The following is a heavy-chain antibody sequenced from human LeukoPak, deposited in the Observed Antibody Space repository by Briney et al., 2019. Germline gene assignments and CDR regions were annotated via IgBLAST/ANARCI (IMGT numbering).Heavy chain of an antibody. CDR1: GGSVSSASNY. CDR2: MYYSGST. D-gene: IGHD2-15*01. V-gene: IGHV4-61*01. J-gene: IGHJ4*02. CDR3: ARDPGYCSGGSCGNFDY. Sequence: SETLSLTCTVSGGSVSSASNYWSWIRQPPGKGLEWIGYMYYSGSTNYNPSLKSRVTISADTSKNQFSLKLSSVTAADTAVYYCARDPGYCSGGSCGNFDYWGQGTLVTVSS.